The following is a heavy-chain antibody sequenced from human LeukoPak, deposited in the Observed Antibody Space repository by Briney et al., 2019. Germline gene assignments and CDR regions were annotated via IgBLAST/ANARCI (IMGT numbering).Heavy chain of an antibody. CDR3: AKERSPVTDPYFDY. D-gene: IGHD4-11*01. J-gene: IGHJ4*02. CDR2: ISYDGSNE. CDR1: GFAFSSYS. V-gene: IGHV3-30*04. Sequence: GGSLRLSCAASGFAFSSYSMHWVRQAPGKGLEWVAVISYDGSNEYYADSVRGRFTISRDNSKNTLYLQMNSLRAEDTAAYYCAKERSPVTDPYFDYWGQGTLVTVSS.